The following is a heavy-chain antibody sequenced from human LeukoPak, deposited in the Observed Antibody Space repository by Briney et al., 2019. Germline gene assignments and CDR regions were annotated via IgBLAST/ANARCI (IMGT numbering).Heavy chain of an antibody. V-gene: IGHV4-4*07. D-gene: IGHD3-10*01. CDR1: GGSISSYY. Sequence: SETLSLTCTVSGGSISSYYWSWIRQPAGKGLEWIGRIYTSGSTNYNPSLKSRVTMSVDTSKNQFSLKLSSVTAADTAVYYCAREGYGSGSYPTLDYWGQGTLVAVSS. CDR3: AREGYGSGSYPTLDY. J-gene: IGHJ4*02. CDR2: IYTSGST.